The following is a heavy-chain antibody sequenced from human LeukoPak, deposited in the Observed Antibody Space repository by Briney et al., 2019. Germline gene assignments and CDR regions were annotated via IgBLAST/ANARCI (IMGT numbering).Heavy chain of an antibody. V-gene: IGHV3-7*01. J-gene: IGHJ3*01. CDR2: ISEDGSER. D-gene: IGHD1-14*01. CDR1: GFIFIHFL. Sequence: GGSLRLSCEASGFIFIHFLMSCVRQAPGKRLEGGASISEDGSERDYVDSVKGRFDISRANAKKSLCLQLNRVRVEDTAIYYVMRTEFSFRTTWPFGEFEVWGQGTVVTVSS. CDR3: MRTEFSFRTTWPFGEFEV.